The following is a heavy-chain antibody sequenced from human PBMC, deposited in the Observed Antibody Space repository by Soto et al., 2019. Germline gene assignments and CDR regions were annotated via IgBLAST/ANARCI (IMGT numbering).Heavy chain of an antibody. D-gene: IGHD5-18*01. CDR2: IYHSGST. V-gene: IGHV4-59*08. Sequence: SETLSLTCTVSGGSISNYYWSWVRQPPGKGLEWIGYIYHSGSTSYNPSLRSRVTVSLDTSKNHFSPKLSSVTAADTAVYYCARLQRYYYYMDVWGKGTAVTVSS. CDR3: ARLQRYYYYMDV. J-gene: IGHJ6*03. CDR1: GGSISNYY.